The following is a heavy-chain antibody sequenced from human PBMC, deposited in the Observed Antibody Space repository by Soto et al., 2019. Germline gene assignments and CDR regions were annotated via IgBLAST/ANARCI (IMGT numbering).Heavy chain of an antibody. CDR3: AKEGSYRLHYHYYYMDV. CDR2: ISWNSGSI. J-gene: IGHJ6*03. V-gene: IGHV3-9*01. CDR1: GFTFDDYA. D-gene: IGHD3-16*02. Sequence: GGSLRLSCAASGFTFDDYAMHWVRQAPGKGLEWVSGISWNSGSIGYADSVKGRFTISRDNAKNSLYLQMNSLRAEDTALYYCAKEGSYRLHYHYYYMDVWGKGTTVTVSS.